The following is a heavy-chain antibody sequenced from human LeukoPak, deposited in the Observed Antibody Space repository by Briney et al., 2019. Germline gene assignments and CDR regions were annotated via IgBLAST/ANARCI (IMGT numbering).Heavy chain of an antibody. CDR3: ARWFDP. J-gene: IGHJ5*02. V-gene: IGHV4-59*08. Sequence: PSETLSLTCTVSGGSISSYYWSWIRQPPGKGLEWIGYIYYSGSTNYNPSLKSRVTISVDTSKNQFSLKLSSVTAAETAVYYCARWFDPWGQGTLVTVSS. CDR2: IYYSGST. CDR1: GGSISSYY.